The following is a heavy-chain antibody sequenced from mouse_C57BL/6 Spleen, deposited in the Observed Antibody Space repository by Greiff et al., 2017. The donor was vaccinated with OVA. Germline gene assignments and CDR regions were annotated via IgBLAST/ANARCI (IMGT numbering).Heavy chain of an antibody. Sequence: QVQLQQPGAGLVKPGASVKLSCTASGYTFTGYWMHWVRQSPGQGLEWIGWIGPNGSGTKYDDKFKGKATLTVDKPSSTAYMQLSSLTSEDAAVYYCSSRYGIPFAYWGQGTPVTVSA. V-gene: IGHV1-72*01. CDR2: IGPNGSGT. D-gene: IGHD1-1*01. CDR1: GYTFTGYW. J-gene: IGHJ3*01. CDR3: SSRYGIPFAY.